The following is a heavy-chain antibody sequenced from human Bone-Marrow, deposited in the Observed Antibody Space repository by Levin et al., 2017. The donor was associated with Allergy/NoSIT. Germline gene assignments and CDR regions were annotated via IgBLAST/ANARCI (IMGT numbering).Heavy chain of an antibody. D-gene: IGHD4-17*01. CDR2: ISGSGGST. CDR3: ATRYGDSTGTLDY. V-gene: IGHV3-23*01. Sequence: GGSLRLSCAASGFTFSSYAMSWVRQAPGKGLEWVSTISGSGGSTYYADSVEGRFTISRDNSKNTLYLQMNSLRAEDTAVYYCATRYGDSTGTLDYWGQGTLVTVSS. CDR1: GFTFSSYA. J-gene: IGHJ4*02.